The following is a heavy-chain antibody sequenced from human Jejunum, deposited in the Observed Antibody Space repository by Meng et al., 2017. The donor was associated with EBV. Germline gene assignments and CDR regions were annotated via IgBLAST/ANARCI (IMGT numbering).Heavy chain of an antibody. CDR1: GYTFSSSG. Sequence: VQLVQSGSELKKPGASVKGSCKASGYTFSSSGINWVRQAPGQGLEWMGWINTNTGYPTYAQDFTGRFVFSLDTSVSTAYLQITSLSTEDNAVYYCARVRPGGGWFDPWGQGTLVTVSS. D-gene: IGHD2-8*02. CDR2: INTNTGYP. CDR3: ARVRPGGGWFDP. J-gene: IGHJ5*02. V-gene: IGHV7-4-1*02.